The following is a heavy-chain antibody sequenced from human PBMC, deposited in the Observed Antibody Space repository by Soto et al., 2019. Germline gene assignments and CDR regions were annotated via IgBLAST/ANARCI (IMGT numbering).Heavy chain of an antibody. D-gene: IGHD3-16*01. J-gene: IGHJ3*02. V-gene: IGHV1-18*01. CDR1: GYTFTSYG. Sequence: VKVSCKASGYTFTSYGISWVRQAPGQGLEWMGWISAYNGNTNYAQKLQGRVTMTTDTSTSTAYMELRSLRSDDTAVYYCARVYPIMITFGAFDIWGQGTMVTVSS. CDR3: ARVYPIMITFGAFDI. CDR2: ISAYNGNT.